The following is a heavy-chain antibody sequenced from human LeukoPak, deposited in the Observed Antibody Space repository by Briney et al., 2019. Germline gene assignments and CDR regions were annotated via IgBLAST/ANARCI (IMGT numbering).Heavy chain of an antibody. CDR1: GFPFTKYA. CDR2: FREGFGNT. V-gene: IGHV3-23*01. CDR3: AKREKGTTGRFFDY. J-gene: IGHJ4*02. D-gene: IGHD4-17*01. Sequence: KAGGSLRLSCAASGFPFTKYAMTWVRHAPGKGLEWVSGFREGFGNTYYADSVKGRFTISRDHSKNTLYLQMNSLRAEDTALYYCAKREKGTTGRFFDYWGQGTLVTVSS.